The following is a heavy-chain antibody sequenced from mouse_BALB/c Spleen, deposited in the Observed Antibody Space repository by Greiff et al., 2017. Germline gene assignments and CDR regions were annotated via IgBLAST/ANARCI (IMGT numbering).Heavy chain of an antibody. D-gene: IGHD2-4*01. J-gene: IGHJ3*01. CDR2: ISDGGSYT. CDR3: ARDLYYDYDWFAY. Sequence: DVMLVESGGGLVKPGGSLKLSCAASGFTFSDYYMYWVRQTPEKRLEWVATISDGGSYTYYPDSVKGRFTISRDNAKNNLYLQMSSLKSEDTAMYYCARDLYYDYDWFAYWGQGTLVTVSA. CDR1: GFTFSDYY. V-gene: IGHV5-4*02.